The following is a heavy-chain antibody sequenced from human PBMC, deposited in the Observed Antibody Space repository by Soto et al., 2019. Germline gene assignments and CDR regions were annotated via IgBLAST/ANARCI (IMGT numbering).Heavy chain of an antibody. Sequence: GGSLRLSCAASGFTFSSYAMSWVRQAPGKELEWVSAISGSGGSTYYADSVKGRFTISRDNAKNSLFLQMNSLRAEDTAVYYCARDVPMVYGDYFGAFDIWGQGTMVTVSS. CDR1: GFTFSSYA. V-gene: IGHV3-23*01. J-gene: IGHJ3*02. CDR2: ISGSGGST. CDR3: ARDVPMVYGDYFGAFDI. D-gene: IGHD4-17*01.